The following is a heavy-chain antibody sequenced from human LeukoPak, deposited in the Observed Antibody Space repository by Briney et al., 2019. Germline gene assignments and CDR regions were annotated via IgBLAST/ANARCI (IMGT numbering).Heavy chain of an antibody. V-gene: IGHV3-53*01. J-gene: IGHJ3*02. D-gene: IGHD4-17*01. CDR3: ARGPVTKFEI. Sequence: GGSLRLSCAASGFIISNNYMSWVRQAPGKGLEWVSVIYSGGTTYYADSVKGRFTISRDNSNNTLYLQMNSLRAEDTAVYYCARGPVTKFEIWGQGTILTVSS. CDR1: GFIISNNY. CDR2: IYSGGTT.